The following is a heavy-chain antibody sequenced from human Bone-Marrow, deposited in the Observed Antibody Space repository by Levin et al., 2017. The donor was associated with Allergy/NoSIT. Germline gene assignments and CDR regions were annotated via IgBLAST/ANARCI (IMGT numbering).Heavy chain of an antibody. J-gene: IGHJ6*03. D-gene: IGHD3-3*01. CDR3: ARDTDFWSGYYYYYYMDV. V-gene: IGHV3-48*03. CDR1: GFTFSSYE. Sequence: GGSLRLSCAASGFTFSSYEMNWVSQAPGKGMEWGAYISRRGRTIYYADSVKGRFTISRDNAKNSLYLQMNSLRAEDTAVYYCARDTDFWSGYYYYYYMDVWGKGTTVTVSS. CDR2: ISRRGRTI.